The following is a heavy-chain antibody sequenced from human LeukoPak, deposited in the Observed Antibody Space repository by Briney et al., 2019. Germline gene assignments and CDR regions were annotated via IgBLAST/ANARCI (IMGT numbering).Heavy chain of an antibody. CDR2: ISGSGGGT. Sequence: GGSLRLSCAASGFTFSSYAMSWVRQAPGKGLEWVSAISGSGGGTYYADCVKGRFTISRDNSKNTLYLQMNSLRAEDTAVYYCAKDKVLWFGESSDGMDVWGKGTTVTVSS. CDR3: AKDKVLWFGESSDGMDV. J-gene: IGHJ6*04. V-gene: IGHV3-23*01. D-gene: IGHD3-10*01. CDR1: GFTFSSYA.